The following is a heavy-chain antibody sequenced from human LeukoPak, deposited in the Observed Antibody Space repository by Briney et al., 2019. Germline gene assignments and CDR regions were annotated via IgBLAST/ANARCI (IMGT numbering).Heavy chain of an antibody. CDR3: ARVIRASSSWYLAFDI. CDR1: NGSFSGFH. V-gene: IGHV4-34*01. CDR2: VNHSGGT. Sequence: SETLSLTCAVYNGSFSGFHLSWIRQPPGKGLEWIGEVNHSGGTNYNPSLKRRVTISVDTSKNQFSLKLRSVTAADTAVYYCARVIRASSSWYLAFDIWGQGTMVTVSS. J-gene: IGHJ3*02. D-gene: IGHD6-13*01.